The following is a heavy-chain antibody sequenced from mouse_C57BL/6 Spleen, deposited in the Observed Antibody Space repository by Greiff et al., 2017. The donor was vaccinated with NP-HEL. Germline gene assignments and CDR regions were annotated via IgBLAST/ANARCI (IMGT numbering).Heavy chain of an antibody. V-gene: IGHV1-19*01. CDR1: GYTFTDYY. CDR3: ARRGLQGYFDV. CDR2: INPYNGGT. D-gene: IGHD6-1*01. Sequence: EVQLQQSGPVLVKPGASVKMSCKASGYTFTDYYMNWVKQSHGKSLEWIGVINPYNGGTSYNQKFKGKATLTVDKSSSTAYMELNSLTSEDSAVYYCARRGLQGYFDVWGTGTTVTVSS. J-gene: IGHJ1*03.